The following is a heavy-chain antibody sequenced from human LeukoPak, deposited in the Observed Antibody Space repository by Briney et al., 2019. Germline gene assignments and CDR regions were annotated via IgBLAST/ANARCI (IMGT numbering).Heavy chain of an antibody. CDR1: GFTFSTYG. Sequence: GGSLRLSCAASGFTFSTYGMHWVRQAPGKGLEWVAVISYGGDNKYYAGSVKGRFTISRDNPKNTLYLQMSSLRAEDTAVYYCAKDGSNYYHYGMDVWGQGTTVTVSS. D-gene: IGHD4-11*01. CDR2: ISYGGDNK. J-gene: IGHJ6*02. CDR3: AKDGSNYYHYGMDV. V-gene: IGHV3-30*18.